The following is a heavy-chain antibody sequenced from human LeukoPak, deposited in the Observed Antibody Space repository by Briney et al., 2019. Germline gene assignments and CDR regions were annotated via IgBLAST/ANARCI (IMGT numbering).Heavy chain of an antibody. CDR2: ISGSGGST. D-gene: IGHD2-2*01. CDR3: AKETRRVPAANDAFDI. Sequence: GGSLRLSCAASGFTSSSYAMSWVRQAPGKGLEWVSAISGSGGSTYYADSVKGRFTISRDNSKNTLYLQMNSLRAEDTAVYYCAKETRRVPAANDAFDIWGQGTMVTVSS. CDR1: GFTSSSYA. V-gene: IGHV3-23*01. J-gene: IGHJ3*02.